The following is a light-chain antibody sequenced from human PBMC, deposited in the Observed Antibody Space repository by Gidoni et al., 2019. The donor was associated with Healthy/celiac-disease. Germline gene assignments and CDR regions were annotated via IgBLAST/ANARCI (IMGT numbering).Light chain of an antibody. CDR3: SSYTSSSPYV. CDR2: EVS. V-gene: IGLV2-14*01. CDR1: SSDVGGYNY. Sequence: QSALTQPASVSGSPGQSITISCTGTSSDVGGYNYVSWYQQHPGKAPKLMIDEVSNRPSGVSNRFSGSKSGNTASLTISGLQAEDEADYYCSSYTSSSPYVFGTGTKVXVX. J-gene: IGLJ1*01.